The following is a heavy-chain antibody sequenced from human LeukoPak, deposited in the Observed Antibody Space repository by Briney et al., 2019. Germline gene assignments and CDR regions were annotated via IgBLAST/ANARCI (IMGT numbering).Heavy chain of an antibody. CDR2: ISGSGGST. D-gene: IGHD3-22*01. CDR3: AKAAYYDSSGYIYYYYMDV. CDR1: GFTFSIYA. J-gene: IGHJ6*03. Sequence: GGSLRLSCAASGFTFSIYAMSWVRQAPGKGLEWVSAISGSGGSTYYADSVKGRFTISRDNSKNTLYLQMNSLRAEDTAVYYRAKAAYYDSSGYIYYYYMDVWGKGTTVTVSS. V-gene: IGHV3-23*01.